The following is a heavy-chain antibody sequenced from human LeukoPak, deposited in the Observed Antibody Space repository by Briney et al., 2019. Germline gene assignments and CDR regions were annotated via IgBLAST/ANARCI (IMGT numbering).Heavy chain of an antibody. V-gene: IGHV3-23*01. CDR1: GFTVSNYA. Sequence: GGSLRLSCAASGFTVSNYAMSGVRQAPGKGLEWVSAISGSGGSTYYADSVKGRFSISRDKSKNTLYLQMNSLRAEDTAVYYCAKHLCSGGSCYSLDYWGQGTLVTVSS. D-gene: IGHD2-15*01. CDR2: ISGSGGST. CDR3: AKHLCSGGSCYSLDY. J-gene: IGHJ4*02.